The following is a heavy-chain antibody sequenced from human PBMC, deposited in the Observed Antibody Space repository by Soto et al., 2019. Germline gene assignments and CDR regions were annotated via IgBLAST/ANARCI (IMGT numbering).Heavy chain of an antibody. Sequence: QVQLQESGPGLVKPSQTLSLTCTVSGGSISSGGYYWSWIRQHPGKGLEWIGYIYYSGSTYYIPSLRSRVTISVDTSKNQFSPKLRSVTVADTAVYYCARGRAAAGNFDYWGQGTLVTVSS. CDR2: IYYSGST. J-gene: IGHJ4*02. V-gene: IGHV4-31*03. D-gene: IGHD6-13*01. CDR3: ARGRAAAGNFDY. CDR1: GGSISSGGYY.